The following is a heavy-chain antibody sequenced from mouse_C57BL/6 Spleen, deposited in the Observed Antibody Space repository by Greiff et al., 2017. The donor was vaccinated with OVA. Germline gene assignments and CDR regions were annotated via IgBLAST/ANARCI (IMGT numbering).Heavy chain of an antibody. V-gene: IGHV1-55*01. Sequence: QVQLQQPGAELVKPGASVKMSCKASGYTFTSYWITWVKQRPGQGLEWIGDIYPGSGSTNYNEKFKRKATLTVDTSSSTAYMQLSSLTSEDSAVYYCARSEITTVVAEDYFDDWGQGTTLTVSS. CDR1: GYTFTSYW. CDR3: ARSEITTVVAEDYFDD. J-gene: IGHJ2*01. D-gene: IGHD1-1*01. CDR2: IYPGSGST.